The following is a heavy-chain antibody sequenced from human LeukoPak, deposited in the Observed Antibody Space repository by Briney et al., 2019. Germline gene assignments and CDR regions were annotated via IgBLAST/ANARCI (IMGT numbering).Heavy chain of an antibody. D-gene: IGHD1-26*01. J-gene: IGHJ6*03. Sequence: SETLSLTCTVSGGSISSYYWSWIRQPAGEGLEWFGRIYTSGSTNYNPSLKSRVTMSVDTSKNQFSLKLSSVTAADTAVYYCARESGSYLYYYYYYYMDVWGKGTTVTVSS. CDR3: ARESGSYLYYYYYYYMDV. CDR2: IYTSGST. V-gene: IGHV4-4*07. CDR1: GGSISSYY.